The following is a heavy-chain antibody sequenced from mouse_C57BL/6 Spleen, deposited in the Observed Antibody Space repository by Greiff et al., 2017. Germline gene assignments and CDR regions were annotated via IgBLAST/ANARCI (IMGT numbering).Heavy chain of an antibody. Sequence: VQLQQPGAELVKPGASVKLSCKASGYTFTSYWMHWVKQRPGRGLEWIGRIDPNSGGTKYNEKFKSKATLTVDKPYSTAYMQLSSLTSEASAVYYCARYYYVSSPWFAYWGQGTLVTVSA. V-gene: IGHV1-72*01. CDR1: GYTFTSYW. CDR3: ARYYYVSSPWFAY. CDR2: IDPNSGGT. J-gene: IGHJ3*01. D-gene: IGHD1-1*01.